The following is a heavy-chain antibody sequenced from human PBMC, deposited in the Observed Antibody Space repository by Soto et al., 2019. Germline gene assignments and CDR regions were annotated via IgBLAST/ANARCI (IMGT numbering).Heavy chain of an antibody. CDR3: ACGLYYYYGMDV. J-gene: IGHJ6*02. Sequence: ASVNVSCKASGYTFTSYDINWVRQATGQGLEWMGWMNPNSGNTGYAQKFQGRVTMTRNTSISTAYMELSSLRSEDTAVYYCACGLYYYYGMDVWGQGTTVTVSS. V-gene: IGHV1-8*01. CDR1: GYTFTSYD. CDR2: MNPNSGNT. D-gene: IGHD2-21*01.